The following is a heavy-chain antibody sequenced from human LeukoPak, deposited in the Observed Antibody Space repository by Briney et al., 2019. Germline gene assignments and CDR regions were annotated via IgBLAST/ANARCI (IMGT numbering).Heavy chain of an antibody. V-gene: IGHV3-48*01. CDR3: ASMRGLLRTHDAFDI. D-gene: IGHD3-22*01. CDR1: GFTLSSYN. CDR2: ISSSSSTI. Sequence: GGSLRLSCAASGFTLSSYNMNWVRQAPGKGLEWVSYISSSSSTIYYADSVKGRFTISRDNAKNSLYLQMNSLRAEDTAVYYCASMRGLLRTHDAFDIWGQGTMVTVSS. J-gene: IGHJ3*02.